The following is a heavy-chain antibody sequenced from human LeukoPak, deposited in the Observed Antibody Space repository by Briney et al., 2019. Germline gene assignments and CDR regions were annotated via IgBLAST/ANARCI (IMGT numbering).Heavy chain of an antibody. J-gene: IGHJ4*02. CDR2: ISSNGGST. CDR3: VKDRGITMVRGVLDY. D-gene: IGHD3-10*01. CDR1: GFTFSSYA. Sequence: GGSLRLSCSASGFTFSSYAMQWVRQAPGKGLEYVSAISSNGGSTYYADSVKGRFTISRDNSKNTLYLQMSSLRAEDTAVYYCVKDRGITMVRGVLDYWGQGTLVTVSS. V-gene: IGHV3-64D*06.